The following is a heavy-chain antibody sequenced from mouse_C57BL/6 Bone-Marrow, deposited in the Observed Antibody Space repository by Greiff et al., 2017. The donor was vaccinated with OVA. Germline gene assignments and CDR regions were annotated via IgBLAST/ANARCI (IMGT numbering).Heavy chain of an antibody. J-gene: IGHJ3*01. D-gene: IGHD2-1*01. V-gene: IGHV5-6*01. CDR2: ISSGGSYT. Sequence: EVKLVESGGDLVKPGGSLKLSCAASGFTFSSYGMSWVRQTPDKRLEWVATISSGGSYTYYPDSVKGRFTISRDNAKNTLYLQMSSLKSDDTAMYYCASPIYYGNSEFAYWGQGTLVTVSA. CDR3: ASPIYYGNSEFAY. CDR1: GFTFSSYG.